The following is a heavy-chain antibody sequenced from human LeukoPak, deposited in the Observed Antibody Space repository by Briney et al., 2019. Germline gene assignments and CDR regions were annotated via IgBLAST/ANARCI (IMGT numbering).Heavy chain of an antibody. D-gene: IGHD5-18*01. J-gene: IGHJ4*02. CDR1: VSTFTGYY. CDR2: FNPNSGGT. Sequence: ASVKLSCKASVSTFTGYYMHWVRRSTGQRLEWVGWFNPNSGGTNYAQKFQGRVTMTRDTSISTAYMELSRLRSDDTAVYYCARGDRIQLWLLYYFDYWGQGTLVTVSS. V-gene: IGHV1-2*02. CDR3: ARGDRIQLWLLYYFDY.